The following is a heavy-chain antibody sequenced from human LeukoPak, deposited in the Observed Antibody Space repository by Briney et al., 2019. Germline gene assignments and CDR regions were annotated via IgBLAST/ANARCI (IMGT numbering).Heavy chain of an antibody. CDR2: INHSGST. CDR1: GGSFSGYY. Sequence: SETLSLTCAVYGGSFSGYYWSWIRQPPGKGLEWIGEINHSGSTNYNPSLKSRVTISVDTSKNQFSLKLSSVTAADTAVYYCARRVTPYYGSSGYYGYWGQGTLVTVSS. D-gene: IGHD3-22*01. CDR3: ARRVTPYYGSSGYYGY. V-gene: IGHV4-34*01. J-gene: IGHJ4*02.